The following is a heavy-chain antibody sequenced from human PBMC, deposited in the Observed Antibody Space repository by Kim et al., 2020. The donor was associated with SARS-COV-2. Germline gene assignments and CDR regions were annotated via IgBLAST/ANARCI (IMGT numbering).Heavy chain of an antibody. J-gene: IGHJ3*02. D-gene: IGHD6-13*01. Sequence: GGSLRRSCAASGFTFSNYAMSWVRQAPGKGLECVSVIYSGGDSTFYADSVKGRFTISRDNSKNTLSLQMNSLRAEDTAVYYCAKDHEQHTDALDIWGQGT. V-gene: IGHV3-23*03. CDR3: AKDHEQHTDALDI. CDR2: IYSGGDST. CDR1: GFTFSNYA.